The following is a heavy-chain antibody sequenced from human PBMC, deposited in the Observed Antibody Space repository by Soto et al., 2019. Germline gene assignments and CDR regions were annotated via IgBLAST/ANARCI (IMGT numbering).Heavy chain of an antibody. D-gene: IGHD1-26*01. CDR2: ISYDGSNK. V-gene: IGHV3-30*18. J-gene: IGHJ3*02. CDR1: GFTFSSYG. Sequence: VGSLRLSCAASGFTFSSYGMHWVRQAPGKGLEWVAVISYDGSNKYYADSVKGRFTISRDNSKNTLYLQMNSLRAEDTAVYYCAKGESYSVNDAFDIWGQGTMVTVSS. CDR3: AKGESYSVNDAFDI.